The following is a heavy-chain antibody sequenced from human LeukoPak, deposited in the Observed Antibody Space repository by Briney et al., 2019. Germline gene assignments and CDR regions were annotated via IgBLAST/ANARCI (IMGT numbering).Heavy chain of an antibody. V-gene: IGHV4-31*03. D-gene: IGHD5-24*01. CDR1: GGSISSGGYY. Sequence: SQTLSLTCTVSGGSISSGGYYWSWIRQHPGKGLEWIGYIYYSGSTCYNPSLKSRVTISVDTSKNQFSLKLSSVTAADTAVYYCARERRGAFDIWGQGTMVTVSS. CDR2: IYYSGST. J-gene: IGHJ3*02. CDR3: ARERRGAFDI.